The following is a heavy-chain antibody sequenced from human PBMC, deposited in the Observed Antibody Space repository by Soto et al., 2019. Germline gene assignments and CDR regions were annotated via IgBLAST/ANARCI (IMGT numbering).Heavy chain of an antibody. CDR2: ISSSSSTI. J-gene: IGHJ6*03. Sequence: PGGSLRLSCAASGFTFSSYSMNWVRQAPGKGLEWVSYISSSSSTIYYADSVKGRFTISRDNAKNSLYLQMNSLRAEDTAVYYCASARGYCTNGVCYYYYVDVWGKGTTVTVSS. CDR1: GFTFSSYS. CDR3: ASARGYCTNGVCYYYYVDV. D-gene: IGHD2-8*01. V-gene: IGHV3-48*01.